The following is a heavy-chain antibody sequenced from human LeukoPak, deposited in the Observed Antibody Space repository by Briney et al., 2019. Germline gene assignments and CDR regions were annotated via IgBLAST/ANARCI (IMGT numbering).Heavy chain of an antibody. V-gene: IGHV4-4*07. J-gene: IGHJ5*02. CDR3: ARDSGTTGEVKFDP. CDR1: GGSINSY. D-gene: IGHD3-10*01. Sequence: SETLSLTCTVSGGSINSYWSWMRQPAGKGLEWIGRISGSGSTTYNPSLKSRLSISIDTSKNQFSLKLMSVTAADTAVCYCARDSGTTGEVKFDPWGQGTLVTVSS. CDR2: ISGSGST.